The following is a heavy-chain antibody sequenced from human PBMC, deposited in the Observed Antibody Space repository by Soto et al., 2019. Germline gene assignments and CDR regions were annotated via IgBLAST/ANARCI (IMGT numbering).Heavy chain of an antibody. Sequence: GWSLRLACASSVFTFMSYWMHWVRQTPGTGLVWVSRINNDGRTTIYADSVKGRFSISRDNTKNTLYLEMNSLRGEDTALYYCARGILGYYYAMDVWGQGTTVTVSS. J-gene: IGHJ6*02. V-gene: IGHV3-74*01. CDR2: INNDGRTT. CDR3: ARGILGYYYAMDV. CDR1: VFTFMSYW.